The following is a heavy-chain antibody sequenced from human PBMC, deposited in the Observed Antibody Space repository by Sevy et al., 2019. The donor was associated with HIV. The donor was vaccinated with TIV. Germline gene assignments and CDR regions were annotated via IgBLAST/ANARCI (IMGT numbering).Heavy chain of an antibody. Sequence: GGSLRLSCAASGFTFDDYGMSWVRQAPGKGLEWVSGINWNGGSTGYADSVKGRFTISRDNAKNSLYLQMNSLRAEDTALYYSARELSYYGSWSYTYFDYWGQGTLVTVSS. CDR1: GFTFDDYG. CDR3: ARELSYYGSWSYTYFDY. V-gene: IGHV3-20*04. J-gene: IGHJ4*02. D-gene: IGHD3-10*01. CDR2: INWNGGST.